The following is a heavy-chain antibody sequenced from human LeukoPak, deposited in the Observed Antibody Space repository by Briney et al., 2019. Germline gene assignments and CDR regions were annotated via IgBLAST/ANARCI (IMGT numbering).Heavy chain of an antibody. CDR1: GGSFSGYY. Sequence: SETLSLTCAVYGGSFSGYYWSWIRQPPGKGLEWIGEINHSGSTNYNPSLKSRVTISVDTSKNQFSLKLSSVTAADTAVYYCAGYGSGWGNAFDIWGQGTMVTVSS. V-gene: IGHV4-34*01. CDR2: INHSGST. CDR3: AGYGSGWGNAFDI. J-gene: IGHJ3*02. D-gene: IGHD6-19*01.